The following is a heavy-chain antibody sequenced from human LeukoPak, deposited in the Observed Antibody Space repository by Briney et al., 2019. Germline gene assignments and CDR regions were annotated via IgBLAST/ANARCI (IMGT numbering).Heavy chain of an antibody. CDR1: GGTFSSYA. Sequence: GASVRLSCKASGGTFSSYAISWVRQAPGQGLEWVAGIIAIVGTANYAQKLQGRVTITADESTSTAYMELSSLRSEDTAVYYCARDRWRAATDFDYWGQGTLVTVSS. D-gene: IGHD6-13*01. J-gene: IGHJ4*02. V-gene: IGHV1-69*13. CDR3: ARDRWRAATDFDY. CDR2: IIAIVGTA.